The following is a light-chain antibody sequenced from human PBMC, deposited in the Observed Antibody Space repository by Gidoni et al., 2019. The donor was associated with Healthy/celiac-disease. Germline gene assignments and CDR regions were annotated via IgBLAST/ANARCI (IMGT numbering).Light chain of an antibody. CDR3: QQYGSSLYT. V-gene: IGKV3-20*01. Sequence: VFTQSPGTLSLSPVERATLPCRASQSVSSSYLAWYQQKPGQAPRLLIYGASSRATGIPDRFSGSGSGTDFTLTISRLEPEDFAVYYCQQYGSSLYTFGQGTKLEIK. CDR1: QSVSSSY. J-gene: IGKJ2*01. CDR2: GAS.